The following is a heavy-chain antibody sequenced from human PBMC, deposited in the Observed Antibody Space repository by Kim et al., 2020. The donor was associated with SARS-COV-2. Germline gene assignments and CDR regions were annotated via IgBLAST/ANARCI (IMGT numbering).Heavy chain of an antibody. J-gene: IGHJ2*01. CDR2: INSVEGVT. V-gene: IGHV3-74*01. CDR1: GFTFNNYR. CDR3: ARDRGIVSHDWYFDL. Sequence: GGSLRLSCVASGFTFNNYRMHWVRQAPGKGLVWVSRINSVEGVTGYADSVRGRFTISRDNGKNTVYLQINSLTSDDTGFYYCARDRGIVSHDWYFDLWGRGTLVTVSS. D-gene: IGHD2-21*01.